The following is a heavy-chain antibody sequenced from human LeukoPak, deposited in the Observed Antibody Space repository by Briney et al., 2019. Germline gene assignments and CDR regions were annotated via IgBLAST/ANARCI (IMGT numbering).Heavy chain of an antibody. CDR2: IYYSGST. V-gene: IGHV4-39*01. J-gene: IGHJ4*02. D-gene: IGHD6-19*01. CDR3: ARRSIAVARTFDY. CDR1: GGSISSSSYY. Sequence: SETLSLTCTVSGGSISSSSYYWGWIRQPPGKGLEWIGSIYYSGSTYYNPSLKSRVTISVDTSKNQFSLKLSSVTAADTAVYYCARRSIAVARTFDYWGQGTLVTVSS.